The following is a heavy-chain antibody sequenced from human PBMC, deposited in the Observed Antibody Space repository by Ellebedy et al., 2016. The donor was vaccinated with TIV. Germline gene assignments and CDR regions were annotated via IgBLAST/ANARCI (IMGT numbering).Heavy chain of an antibody. Sequence: SGPKLVKPTETLTLTCTVSGFSLSNVIMGVSWMGKPPGTARDVLAHIFSNDEKSYITSLKSRLTLPKHTAKSQVVLTMTNMDAVDTATYYCARTLRYCGGDCSHQFDFWGQGTLVTVSS. CDR1: GFSLSNVIMG. CDR2: IFSNDEK. D-gene: IGHD2-21*02. V-gene: IGHV2-26*01. CDR3: ARTLRYCGGDCSHQFDF. J-gene: IGHJ4*02.